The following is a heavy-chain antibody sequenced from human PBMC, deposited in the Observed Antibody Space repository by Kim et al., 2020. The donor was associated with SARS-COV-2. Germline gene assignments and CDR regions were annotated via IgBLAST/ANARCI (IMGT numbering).Heavy chain of an antibody. J-gene: IGHJ4*02. CDR2: ISNDGNSE. CDR1: GFTFSLSP. Sequence: GGSLRLSCAASGFTFSLSPLHWLRQAPGKGLEWVAVISNDGNSEVYAESVKGRFRISRDDSRKTLYLDMEDLSADDTATYYCARDMATTGSHLFYFDHWGQGTPVSVSS. D-gene: IGHD3-10*01. CDR3: ARDMATTGSHLFYFDH. V-gene: IGHV3-30*04.